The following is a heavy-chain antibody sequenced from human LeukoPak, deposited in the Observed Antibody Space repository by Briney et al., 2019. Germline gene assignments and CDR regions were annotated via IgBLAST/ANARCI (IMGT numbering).Heavy chain of an antibody. J-gene: IGHJ5*02. CDR1: GGSFSGYY. Sequence: SETLSLTCAVYGGSFSGYYWSWIRQPPGKGLEWIGEINHSGSTNYNPSLKSRVTISVDTSKNQFSLKLSSVTAADTAVYYGAKGLGVVVAATKTWSDPWAREPWSPSPQ. CDR3: AKGLGVVVAATKTWSDP. CDR2: INHSGST. D-gene: IGHD2-15*01. V-gene: IGHV4-34*01.